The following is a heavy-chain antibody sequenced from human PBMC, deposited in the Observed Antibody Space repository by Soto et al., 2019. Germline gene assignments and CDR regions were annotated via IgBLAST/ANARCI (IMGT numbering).Heavy chain of an antibody. V-gene: IGHV1-2*02. D-gene: IGHD6-19*01. J-gene: IGHJ4*02. CDR1: GYTFSGFY. Sequence: GASVKVSCKASGYTFSGFYMHWVRQAPGQGLEWMGWINPNSGGTKSAEKFQGRVTMTRDTSISRAYMELSRLTSGDTAVYYCASAAVTGTAGLDFWGRGTQVTVSS. CDR3: ASAAVTGTAGLDF. CDR2: INPNSGGT.